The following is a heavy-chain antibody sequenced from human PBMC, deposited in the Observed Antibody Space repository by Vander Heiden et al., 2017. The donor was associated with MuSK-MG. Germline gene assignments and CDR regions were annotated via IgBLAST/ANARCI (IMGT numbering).Heavy chain of an antibody. J-gene: IGHJ4*02. CDR3: ARGDPLWFGELLEGFDY. V-gene: IGHV3-30*04. D-gene: IGHD3-10*01. CDR1: GFTFSSYG. CDR2: ISYDGSNK. Sequence: QVQLVESGGGVVQPGRSPRPSWAASGFTFSSYGMHGVRRAPGKGLECVAVISYDGSNKYYADSVKGRFTISRDNSKNTLYLQMNSLRAEDTAVYYCARGDPLWFGELLEGFDYWGQGTLVTVSS.